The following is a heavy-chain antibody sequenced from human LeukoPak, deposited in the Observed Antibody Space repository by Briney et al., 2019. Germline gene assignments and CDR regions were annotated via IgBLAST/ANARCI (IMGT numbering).Heavy chain of an antibody. CDR1: GYTFTSYY. Sequence: ASVKVSCKASGYTFTSYYMHWVRQAPGQGLEWMGIINPSGGSTSYAQKFQGRVTMTRDTSTSTVYMELSSLRSEDTAVYYCAIITIFVSPLEGPYNNWGQGTLVTVSS. CDR3: AIITIFVSPLEGPYNN. J-gene: IGHJ4*02. V-gene: IGHV1-46*01. D-gene: IGHD3-3*01. CDR2: INPSGGST.